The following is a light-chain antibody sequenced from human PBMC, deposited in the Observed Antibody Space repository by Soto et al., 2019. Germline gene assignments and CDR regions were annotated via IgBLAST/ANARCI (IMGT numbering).Light chain of an antibody. CDR3: SSYAGTNNLYV. J-gene: IGLJ1*01. CDR1: SSDVGGYNS. V-gene: IGLV2-8*01. Sequence: QLVLTQPPSASGSPGQSVTISCTGTSSDVGGYNSVSWYQQHPGKAPKLMIYEVTKRPSGVPDRFSGSKSGNTASLTVSGLQAEDEADYYCSSYAGTNNLYVFGTGTKLTVL. CDR2: EVT.